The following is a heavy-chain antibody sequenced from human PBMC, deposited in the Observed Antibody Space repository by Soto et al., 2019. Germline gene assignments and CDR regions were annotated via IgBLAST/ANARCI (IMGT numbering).Heavy chain of an antibody. D-gene: IGHD3-10*01. V-gene: IGHV1-46*01. CDR1: GYTFTAYD. Sequence: ASVKVSCKASGYTFTAYDMHWMRQAPGQGFERKGIINPSGSSTNYAQKFQGRVTMTADKSTSTAYMELRSLRSEYTAFYYCATSYGSGHRAFYYWGQGALVTVSS. CDR2: INPSGSST. CDR3: ATSYGSGHRAFYY. J-gene: IGHJ4*02.